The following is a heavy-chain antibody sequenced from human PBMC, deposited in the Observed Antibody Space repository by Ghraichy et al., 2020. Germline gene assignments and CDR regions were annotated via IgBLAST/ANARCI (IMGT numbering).Heavy chain of an antibody. CDR3: ARVTGYSSSQI. D-gene: IGHD6-19*01. V-gene: IGHV4-34*01. CDR2: INHSGST. Sequence: SETLSLTCAVYGGSFSGYYWSWIRQPPGKGLEWIGEINHSGSTNYNPSLKSRVTISVDTSKNQFSLKLSSVTAADTAVYYCARVTGYSSSQIWGQGTMVTVSS. J-gene: IGHJ3*02. CDR1: GGSFSGYY.